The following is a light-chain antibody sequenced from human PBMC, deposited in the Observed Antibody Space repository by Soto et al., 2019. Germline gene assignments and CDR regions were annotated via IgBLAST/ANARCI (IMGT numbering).Light chain of an antibody. CDR3: QQYGNSLSWT. V-gene: IGKV3-15*01. CDR1: QSVSSN. J-gene: IGKJ1*01. CDR2: GAS. Sequence: EIVMTQSPATLSVSTGERATLSCRASQSVSSNLAWYQQKPGQAPRLLIYGASTRATGIPARFSGSGSGTDFTLTISRLEPEDFAVYYCQQYGNSLSWTFGQGTMV.